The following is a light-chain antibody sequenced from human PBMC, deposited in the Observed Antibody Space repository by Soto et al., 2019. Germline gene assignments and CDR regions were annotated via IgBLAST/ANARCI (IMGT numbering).Light chain of an antibody. CDR3: AQYGTSPLT. Sequence: ELGVTRSQATLSVPPGDEVALSCRANQTISNTLAWYQQKPGQAPRLLIYSASTRATGIPDRFSGSGSGSDVTLTISRLEPEDFAVYYCAQYGTSPLTFGGGTKVDIK. J-gene: IGKJ4*01. CDR2: SAS. CDR1: QTISNT. V-gene: IGKV3-20*01.